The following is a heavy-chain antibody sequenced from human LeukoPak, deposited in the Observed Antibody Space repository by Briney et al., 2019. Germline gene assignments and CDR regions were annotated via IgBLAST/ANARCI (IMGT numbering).Heavy chain of an antibody. J-gene: IGHJ3*02. Sequence: SETLSLTCTVSGGSISSSSYYWGWIRQPPGKGLEWIGSIYYSGSTYYNPSLKSRVTISVDTSKNQFSLKLSSVTAADTAVYYCARRPRRYVKWTDAFDIWGQGTMVTVSS. CDR3: ARRPRRYVKWTDAFDI. CDR2: IYYSGST. V-gene: IGHV4-39*01. D-gene: IGHD3-16*01. CDR1: GGSISSSSYY.